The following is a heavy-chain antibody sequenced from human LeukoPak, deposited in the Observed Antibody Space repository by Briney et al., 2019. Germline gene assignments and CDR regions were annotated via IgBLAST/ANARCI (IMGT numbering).Heavy chain of an antibody. J-gene: IGHJ4*02. Sequence: PGGSLRLSCAASGFTFSSYAMGLVRQAPGKGLEGVSAITGGGGSTYYADSVKGRFTISRDNSKNTLYLQMNSLRAEDTAVYYCAKDLPVMVRGVILYFDYWGQGTLVTVSS. V-gene: IGHV3-23*01. CDR3: AKDLPVMVRGVILYFDY. D-gene: IGHD3-10*01. CDR1: GFTFSSYA. CDR2: ITGGGGST.